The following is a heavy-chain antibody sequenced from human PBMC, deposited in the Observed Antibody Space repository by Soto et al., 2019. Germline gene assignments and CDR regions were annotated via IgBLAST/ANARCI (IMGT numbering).Heavy chain of an antibody. CDR1: GYTFTSYG. J-gene: IGHJ4*02. D-gene: IGHD3-22*01. Sequence: ASVKISCKASGYTFTSYGISWVRQAPGQGLEWMGWISAYNGYTNYAQKLQGRVTMTTDTSTSTAYMELGSLRSDDTAVYYCARDFDSSGYYYRGYDYWGQGTLVTVSS. CDR3: ARDFDSSGYYYRGYDY. CDR2: ISAYNGYT. V-gene: IGHV1-18*01.